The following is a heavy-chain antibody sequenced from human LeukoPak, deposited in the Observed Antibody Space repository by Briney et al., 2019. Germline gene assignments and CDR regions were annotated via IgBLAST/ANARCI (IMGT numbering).Heavy chain of an antibody. CDR3: ARSPRDILTGYFWYFDY. Sequence: SETLSLTCAVYGGSFSGNYWSWVRQSPGKGLEWVGEINHSGTINYNPSLKSRVTISVDTSKNQFSLRLSSVTAADTAVYYCARSPRDILTGYFWYFDYWGQGNLVTVSS. J-gene: IGHJ4*02. V-gene: IGHV4-34*01. CDR1: GGSFSGNY. CDR2: INHSGTI. D-gene: IGHD3-9*01.